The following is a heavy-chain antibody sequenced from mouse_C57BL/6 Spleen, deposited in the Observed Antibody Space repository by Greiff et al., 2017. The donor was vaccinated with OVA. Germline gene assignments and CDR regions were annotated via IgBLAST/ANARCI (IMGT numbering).Heavy chain of an antibody. V-gene: IGHV14-3*01. CDR2: IDPANGNT. Sequence: EVKLQESVAELVRPGASVKLSCTASGFNIKNTYMHWVKQRPEQGLEWIGRIDPANGNTKYAPKFQGKATITADTSSKTAYLQLSSLTSEDTAIYYCARSPIYDGYYEYFEVWGTGTTVTVSS. CDR3: ARSPIYDGYYEYFEV. J-gene: IGHJ1*03. D-gene: IGHD2-3*01. CDR1: GFNIKNTY.